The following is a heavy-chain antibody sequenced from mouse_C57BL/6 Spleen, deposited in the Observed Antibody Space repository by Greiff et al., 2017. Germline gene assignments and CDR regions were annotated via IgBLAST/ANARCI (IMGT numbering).Heavy chain of an antibody. CDR3: ARSASSAWFAY. CDR2: IDPSDSYT. Sequence: QVQLKQPGAELVMPGASVKLSCKASGYTFTSYWMHWVKQRPGQGLEWIGEIDPSDSYTNYNQKFKGKSTLTVDKSSSTAYMQLSSLTSEDSAVYYCARSASSAWFAYWGQGTLVTVSA. CDR1: GYTFTSYW. D-gene: IGHD1-1*01. V-gene: IGHV1-69*01. J-gene: IGHJ3*01.